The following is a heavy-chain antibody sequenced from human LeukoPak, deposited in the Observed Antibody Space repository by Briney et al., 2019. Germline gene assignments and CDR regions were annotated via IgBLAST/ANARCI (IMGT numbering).Heavy chain of an antibody. V-gene: IGHV3-23*01. D-gene: IGHD3-10*01. CDR1: GFTFSSYA. J-gene: IGHJ6*02. Sequence: GGSLRLSCAASGFTFSSYAMSWVRQAPGKGLEWVSAISGSGGSTYYADSVKGRFTISRDNSKNTLYLQMNSLRAEDTAVYYCAKARRGWRGDYYGMDVWGQGTTVTVSS. CDR2: ISGSGGST. CDR3: AKARRGWRGDYYGMDV.